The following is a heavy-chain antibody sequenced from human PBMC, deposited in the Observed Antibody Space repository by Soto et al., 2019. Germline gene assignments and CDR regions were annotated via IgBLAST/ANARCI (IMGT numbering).Heavy chain of an antibody. V-gene: IGHV3-66*04. J-gene: IGHJ4*02. Sequence: GGSLRLSCAASGVTVSSNYMSWVRQAPGKGLEWVSVIYSGGSTYYADSVKGRFTISRDNSKNTLYLQMNSLRAEDTAVYYCTRHGYNYGGGYFDYWGQGTLVTVSS. CDR3: TRHGYNYGGGYFDY. CDR2: IYSGGST. CDR1: GVTVSSNY. D-gene: IGHD5-18*01.